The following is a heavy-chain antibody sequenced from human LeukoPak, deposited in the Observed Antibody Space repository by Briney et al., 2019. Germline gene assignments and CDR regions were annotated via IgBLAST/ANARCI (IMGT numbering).Heavy chain of an antibody. CDR1: GYIFTNYY. V-gene: IGHV1-46*01. CDR3: ARDHGSAYYRAPRH. Sequence: ASVKVSCKASGYIFTNYYIHWVRQAPGQGLEWMGTINPSGGSTTYAQKFQGRVTMTRDTSTSTVYMELSSLRSEDTAVYYCARDHGSAYYRAPRHWGQGTLVTASS. CDR2: INPSGGST. D-gene: IGHD3-10*01. J-gene: IGHJ4*02.